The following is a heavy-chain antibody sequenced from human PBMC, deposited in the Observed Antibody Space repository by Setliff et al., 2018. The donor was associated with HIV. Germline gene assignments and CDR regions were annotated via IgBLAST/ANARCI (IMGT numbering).Heavy chain of an antibody. V-gene: IGHV3-23*01. CDR2: IRGTGGKV. CDR1: GFTFDDYD. D-gene: IGHD1-26*01. J-gene: IGHJ5*02. Sequence: GGSLRLSCAASGFTFDDYDMSWVRQTPGKGLEWVSGIRGTGGKVFYADSVKGRFTISRDNSKNTLDLQMSSLEAEDTAVYYCVREERAADSGSYYSSRWFDRWGQGTLVTVSS. CDR3: VREERAADSGSYYSSRWFDR.